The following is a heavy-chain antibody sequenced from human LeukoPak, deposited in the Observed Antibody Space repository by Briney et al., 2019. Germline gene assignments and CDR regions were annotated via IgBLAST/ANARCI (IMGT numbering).Heavy chain of an antibody. V-gene: IGHV3-23*01. CDR3: ARVIRTAPGKGYFDY. CDR2: ISGSGGST. Sequence: GGSLRLSCATSGFIFSTYALSWVRQAPGKGLEWASSISGSGGSTYHADSMKGRFTISRDSSKNTLYLQMNSLRAEDTAIYYCARVIRTAPGKGYFDYWGQGTLVTVSS. J-gene: IGHJ4*02. D-gene: IGHD6-13*01. CDR1: GFIFSTYA.